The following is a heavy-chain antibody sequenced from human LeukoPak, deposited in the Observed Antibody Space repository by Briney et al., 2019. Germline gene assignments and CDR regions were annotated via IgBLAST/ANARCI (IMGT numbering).Heavy chain of an antibody. CDR2: TYYRSKWYN. CDR1: GDSVSSNSAA. J-gene: IGHJ3*02. Sequence: SQTLSLTCAISGDSVSSNSAAWTWIRQSPSRGLEWLGRTYYRSKWYNDYAVSVKSRITINPDTSKNQFTLQLNSVTPEDTAVYYCARGPGLRMGAFDIWGQGTMVSVSS. V-gene: IGHV6-1*01. CDR3: ARGPGLRMGAFDI. D-gene: IGHD4-17*01.